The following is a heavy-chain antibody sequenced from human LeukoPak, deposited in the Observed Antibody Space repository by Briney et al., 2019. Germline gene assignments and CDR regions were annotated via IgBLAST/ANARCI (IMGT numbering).Heavy chain of an antibody. V-gene: IGHV4-39*01. J-gene: IGHJ5*01. CDR1: GGSISSSSYY. D-gene: IGHD2-15*01. CDR3: ARHPSLSYCSGGTCWFDS. CDR2: IYYSGTT. Sequence: SETLSLTCTVSGGSISSSSYYWDWIRQPPGKGLEWIGTIYYSGTTYYNPSLKSRVTISVDRSKNQFSLKLSPVTAADTAVYYCARHPSLSYCSGGTCWFDSWGQGALVTVSS.